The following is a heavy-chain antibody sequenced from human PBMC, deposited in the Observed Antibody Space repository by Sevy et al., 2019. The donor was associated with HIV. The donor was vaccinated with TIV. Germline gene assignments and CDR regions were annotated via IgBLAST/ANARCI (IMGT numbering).Heavy chain of an antibody. J-gene: IGHJ5*02. Sequence: ASVKVSCKASGGTFSSYAISWVRQAPGQGLEWMGGIIPIFGTANYAQKFQGRVTITADESTSTAYMELSSLRSEDTAVYYCARALPVDTAMVSLAADNWFDPWGQGTLVTVSS. CDR2: IIPIFGTA. D-gene: IGHD5-18*01. CDR3: ARALPVDTAMVSLAADNWFDP. CDR1: GGTFSSYA. V-gene: IGHV1-69*13.